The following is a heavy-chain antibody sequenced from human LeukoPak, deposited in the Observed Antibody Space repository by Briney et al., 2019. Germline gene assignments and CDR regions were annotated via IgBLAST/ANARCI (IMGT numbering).Heavy chain of an antibody. D-gene: IGHD3-22*01. CDR3: AAVKTGGSGSYYFGY. Sequence: ASVKVSCKASGFTFTSSAMQWVRQARGQRLEWIGWIVVGSGNTNYAQKFQERVTITRDMSTSTAYMELSSLRSEDTAVYYCAAVKTGGSGSYYFGYWGQGTLVTVSS. V-gene: IGHV1-58*02. CDR2: IVVGSGNT. J-gene: IGHJ4*02. CDR1: GFTFTSSA.